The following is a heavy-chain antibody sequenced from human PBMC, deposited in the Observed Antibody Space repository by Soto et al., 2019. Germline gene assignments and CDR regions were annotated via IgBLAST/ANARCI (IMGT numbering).Heavy chain of an antibody. J-gene: IGHJ5*02. CDR3: LRVDWNDAGS. Sequence: SQTLSLTCAIPGDRVSSPSASWGCIRQSPSRGLEWLGRTRYTSKWSYEYALSVKGRITISPDTSKNHFSLQLDSVTPEDTAVYYCLRVDWNDAGSWGQGTLVTVSS. D-gene: IGHD1-1*01. CDR2: TRYTSKWSY. CDR1: GDRVSSPSAS. V-gene: IGHV6-1*01.